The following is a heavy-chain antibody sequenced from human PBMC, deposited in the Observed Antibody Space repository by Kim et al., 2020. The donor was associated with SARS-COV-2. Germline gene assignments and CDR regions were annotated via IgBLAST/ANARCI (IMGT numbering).Heavy chain of an antibody. Sequence: YRGSTNYHHSLKSRVTISVDTSKNQFSLKLSSVTAADTAVYYCARGMGDLWGRGTLVTVSS. CDR3: ARGMGDL. J-gene: IGHJ2*01. V-gene: IGHV4-59*09. CDR2: YRGST.